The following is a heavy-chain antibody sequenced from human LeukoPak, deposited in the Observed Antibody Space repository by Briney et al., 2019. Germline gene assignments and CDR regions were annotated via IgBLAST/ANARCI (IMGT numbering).Heavy chain of an antibody. V-gene: IGHV4-59*08. D-gene: IGHD6-19*01. CDR3: ARHDSGWFGLDY. Sequence: SETLSLTCTVSDGSISSYYWSWIRQPPGKGLEWIGYIYYSGSTNYNPSLKSRVTILVDTSKNQFSLKLSSVTAADTAVYYCARHDSGWFGLDYWGQGTLVTVSS. CDR1: DGSISSYY. J-gene: IGHJ4*02. CDR2: IYYSGST.